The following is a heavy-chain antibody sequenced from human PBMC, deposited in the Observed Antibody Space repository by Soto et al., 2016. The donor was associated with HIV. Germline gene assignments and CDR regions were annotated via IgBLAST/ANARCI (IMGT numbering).Heavy chain of an antibody. CDR1: GSSLSALS. J-gene: IGHJ4*02. Sequence: QVQLIQSGTEVKKPGASVKVSCKVSGSSLSALSIHWVRQSPGKGLEWVGGFDPEEGKTVYTQKFQGRVTMTEDTSTDTAYMEVSSLRSEGTAVYYCASGTDAYDSSWYNFWGQGTLVTVSS. CDR2: FDPEEGKT. CDR3: ASGTDAYDSSWYNF. D-gene: IGHD6-13*01. V-gene: IGHV1-24*01.